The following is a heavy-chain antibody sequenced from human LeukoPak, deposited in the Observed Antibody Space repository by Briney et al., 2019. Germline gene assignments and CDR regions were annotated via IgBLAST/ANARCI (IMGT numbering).Heavy chain of an antibody. CDR2: MSSGSSNK. D-gene: IGHD3-10*01. CDR1: GFTFSDYY. CDR3: ARDRSSYYGQDYYFDY. V-gene: IGHV3-11*06. Sequence: GVPVRLSCAASGFTFSDYYMRWIRQAPGKGREWVSYMSSGSSNKSDVDTVKGPFTIYRDNANNSLYLKMNSLRAEDTAVYYCARDRSSYYGQDYYFDYWGQGTLVTVSS. J-gene: IGHJ4*02.